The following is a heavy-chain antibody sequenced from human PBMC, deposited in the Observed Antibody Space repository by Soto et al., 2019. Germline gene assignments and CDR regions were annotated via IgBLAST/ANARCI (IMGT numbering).Heavy chain of an antibody. J-gene: IGHJ1*01. CDR1: GFTFSSYS. CDR3: ARSRDYYDSSGYYAEYFQH. D-gene: IGHD3-22*01. Sequence: EVQLVESGGGLVQPGGSLRLSCAASGFTFSSYSMNWVRQAPGKGLEWVSYISSSSSTIYYADSVKGRFTISRDNAKNSLYLQMNSLRAEDTAVYYCARSRDYYDSSGYYAEYFQHWGQGTLVTVSS. V-gene: IGHV3-48*01. CDR2: ISSSSSTI.